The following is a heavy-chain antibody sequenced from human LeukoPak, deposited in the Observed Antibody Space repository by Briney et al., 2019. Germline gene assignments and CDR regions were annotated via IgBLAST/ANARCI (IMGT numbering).Heavy chain of an antibody. J-gene: IGHJ5*02. V-gene: IGHV3-53*01. CDR3: TRDHRAMGRDTKGFDR. Sequence: GGSLRLSCEVSGFTVSNNYMSWVRQAPGKGLEWVSVIESGGKTSYGDSVKGRFTISRDNSKNTLYLHMNSLVAEDTAVYYCTRDHRAMGRDTKGFDRWGQGTLVTVSS. D-gene: IGHD2-2*01. CDR2: IESGGKT. CDR1: GFTVSNNY.